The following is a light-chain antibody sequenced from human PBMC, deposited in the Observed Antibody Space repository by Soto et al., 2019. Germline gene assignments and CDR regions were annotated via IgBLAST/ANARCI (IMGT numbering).Light chain of an antibody. CDR2: DAS. CDR1: QSVGIS. J-gene: IGKJ3*01. CDR3: QQRSNWPPEVT. V-gene: IGKV3-11*01. Sequence: EIVLTQSPDTLSLSPGERATLSCRASQSVGISLAWYQQKPGQAPRLLIYDASNRATGIPARFSGSGSGTDSTLTISSLEPEDFAVYYCQQRSNWPPEVTFGPGTKVDIK.